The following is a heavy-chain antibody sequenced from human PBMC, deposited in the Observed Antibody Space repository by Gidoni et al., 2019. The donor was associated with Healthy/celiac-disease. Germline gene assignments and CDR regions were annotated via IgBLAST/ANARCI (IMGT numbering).Heavy chain of an antibody. V-gene: IGHV4-34*01. CDR2: INHSGST. CDR3: ARDPTYSSSLGPLENWFDP. CDR1: SGSFSGYY. D-gene: IGHD6-6*01. J-gene: IGHJ5*02. Sequence: QVQLQQWGAGLLKPSETLSLTCAVYSGSFSGYYWSWIRQPPGKGLEWIGEINHSGSTNYNPSLKSRVTISVDTSKNQFSLKLSSVTAADTAVYYCARDPTYSSSLGPLENWFDPWGQGTLVTVSS.